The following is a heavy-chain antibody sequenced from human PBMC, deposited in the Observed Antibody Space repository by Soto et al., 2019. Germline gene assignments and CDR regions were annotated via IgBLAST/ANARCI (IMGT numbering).Heavy chain of an antibody. CDR2: IIPIFGTA. Sequence: SVKVSCKASGGTFSSYAISWVRQAPGQGLEWMGGIIPIFGTANYAQKFQGRVTITADESTSTAYMELSSLRSEDTAVYYCAREEDSGSYPVFYYGMDVWGQGTTVTVSS. CDR1: GGTFSSYA. J-gene: IGHJ6*02. D-gene: IGHD1-26*01. V-gene: IGHV1-69*13. CDR3: AREEDSGSYPVFYYGMDV.